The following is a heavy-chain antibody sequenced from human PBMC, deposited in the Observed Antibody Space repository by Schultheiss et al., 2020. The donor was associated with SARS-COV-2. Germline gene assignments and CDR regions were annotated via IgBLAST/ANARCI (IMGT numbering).Heavy chain of an antibody. CDR3: ARDGPSGSYDY. CDR1: GFTFSSYG. V-gene: IGHV3-30*03. Sequence: GGSLRLSCAASGFTFSSYGMHWVRQAPGKGLEWVAVISYDGSNKYYADSVKGRFTISRDNSKNTLSLQMNSLRADDTAVYYCARDGPSGSYDYWGQGTLVTVSS. D-gene: IGHD1-26*01. J-gene: IGHJ4*02. CDR2: ISYDGSNK.